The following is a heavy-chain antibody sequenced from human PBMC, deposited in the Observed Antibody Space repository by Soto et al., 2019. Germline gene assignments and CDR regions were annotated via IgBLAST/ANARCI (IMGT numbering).Heavy chain of an antibody. CDR1: GFTFSSYG. Sequence: GGSLRLSCAASGFTFSSYGMHWVRQAPGKGLEWVAVIWLDGSNQDYADSVKGRFTISRDNSKNTLYLQMNSLRAEDTAVYYCARSLYGTSSYFDYWGQEILVTVSS. D-gene: IGHD3-16*02. V-gene: IGHV3-33*01. J-gene: IGHJ4*02. CDR2: IWLDGSNQ. CDR3: ARSLYGTSSYFDY.